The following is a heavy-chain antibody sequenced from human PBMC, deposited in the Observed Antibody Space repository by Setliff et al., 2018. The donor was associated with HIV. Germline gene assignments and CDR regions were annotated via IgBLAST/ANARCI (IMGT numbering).Heavy chain of an antibody. CDR2: INQDGSEM. CDR1: KFAFSFYS. D-gene: IGHD1-26*01. Sequence: GESLKISCVASKFAFSFYSMTWVRQSPGKGLEWVANINQDGSEMSYVRSVKGRFTISRDNAKNSLYLQMSSLRAEDTAIYYCARDDPAGGIDYWGQGTLVTVSS. V-gene: IGHV3-7*01. CDR3: ARDDPAGGIDY. J-gene: IGHJ4*02.